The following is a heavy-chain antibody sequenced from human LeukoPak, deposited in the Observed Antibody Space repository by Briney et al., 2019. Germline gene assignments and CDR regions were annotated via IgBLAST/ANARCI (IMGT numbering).Heavy chain of an antibody. Sequence: PGGSLRLSCAASGFTFSSYSMNWVRQAPGKGLEWVSSITASSSYIYYADSVKGRFTISRDNAKNSLYLQMNSLRAKDTAVYYCASGPDSNDYRGQGTLVIVSS. V-gene: IGHV3-21*01. D-gene: IGHD3-22*01. J-gene: IGHJ4*02. CDR1: GFTFSSYS. CDR2: ITASSSYI. CDR3: ASGPDSNDY.